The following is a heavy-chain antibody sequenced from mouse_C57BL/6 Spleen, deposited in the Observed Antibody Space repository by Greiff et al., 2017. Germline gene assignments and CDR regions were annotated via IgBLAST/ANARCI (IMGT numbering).Heavy chain of an antibody. V-gene: IGHV8-8*01. CDR2: IWWDDDM. Sequence: QVTLKESGPGILQPSQTLSLTCSFSGFSLSTFGMGVGWIRQPSGKSLEWLAHIWWDDDMSYNPSLKSRPTISRDTSKNQLFLKIANVDTADTATYYCAPAELAYYFDYWGQGTTLTVSS. CDR3: APAELAYYFDY. D-gene: IGHD4-1*01. J-gene: IGHJ2*01. CDR1: GFSLSTFGMG.